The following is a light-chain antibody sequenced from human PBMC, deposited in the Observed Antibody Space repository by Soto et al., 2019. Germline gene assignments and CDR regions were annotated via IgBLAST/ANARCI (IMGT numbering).Light chain of an antibody. V-gene: IGLV2-8*01. J-gene: IGLJ1*01. CDR1: SSDVGGYHY. CDR2: EVS. CDR3: SSFSSSSTYV. Sequence: QSVLTQPPSASGSPGQSVTISCTGTSSDVGGYHYVSWYQQHPGKAPKVMIYEVSKRPSGVPDRFSGSKSGNTASLTISGLQAEDEADYYCSSFSSSSTYVFGTGTKVTVL.